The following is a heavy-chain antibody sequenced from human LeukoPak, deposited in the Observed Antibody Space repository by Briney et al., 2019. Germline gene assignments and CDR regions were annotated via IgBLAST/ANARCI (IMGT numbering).Heavy chain of an antibody. CDR2: IYYSGST. CDR3: ASSLMYYYYMDV. CDR1: GGSISSYY. J-gene: IGHJ6*03. Sequence: PSETLSLTCTVSGGSISSYYWSWIRQPPGKGLEWIGYIYYSGSTNYNPSLKSRVTISVDTSKNQFSLKLSSVTAADTAVYYCASSLMYYYYMDVWGKGTTVTVSS. V-gene: IGHV4-59*01.